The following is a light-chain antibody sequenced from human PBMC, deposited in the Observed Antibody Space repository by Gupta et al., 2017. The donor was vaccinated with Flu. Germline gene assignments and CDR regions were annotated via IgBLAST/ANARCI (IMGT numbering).Light chain of an antibody. Sequence: MCLSPGERVTLSCWASQSVTSSYVAWYQQKPGQSPSLLIYGASSRVTGVPDRFSGSGSGTDFTLTISRLEPEDLAVYYCQQEGSSPHTFGQGTKLEIK. CDR2: GAS. CDR1: QSVTSSY. CDR3: QQEGSSPHT. V-gene: IGKV3-20*01. J-gene: IGKJ2*01.